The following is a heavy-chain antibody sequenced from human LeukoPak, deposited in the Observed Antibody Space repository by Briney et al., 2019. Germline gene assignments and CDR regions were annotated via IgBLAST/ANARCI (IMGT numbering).Heavy chain of an antibody. Sequence: SETLSHTCTLSGGSLSSSSYYWGWILQPPGKWLEWIGIIYYSGSTYYNPSLKSRATISVDTSKTQFSLKLSSVTAADTAVYYCATRKGVYYFDYWGQGTLVTVSS. V-gene: IGHV4-39*01. CDR3: ATRKGVYYFDY. CDR1: GGSLSSSSYY. J-gene: IGHJ4*02. CDR2: IYYSGST. D-gene: IGHD1-14*01.